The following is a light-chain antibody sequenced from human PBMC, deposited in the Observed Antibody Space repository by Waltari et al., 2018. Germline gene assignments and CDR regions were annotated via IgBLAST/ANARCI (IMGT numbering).Light chain of an antibody. V-gene: IGKV3-11*01. CDR2: DAS. CDR1: QSVSTY. Sequence: EIVLTQSPATLSLSPGESATLSCRASQSVSTYLAWYQQNPGQAPRLLIYDASNRATGTPARFSGSGSGKDFTLTISSLAPEDSAIYYCQQRRNWPRQYTFGQGTKLEI. J-gene: IGKJ2*01. CDR3: QQRRNWPRQYT.